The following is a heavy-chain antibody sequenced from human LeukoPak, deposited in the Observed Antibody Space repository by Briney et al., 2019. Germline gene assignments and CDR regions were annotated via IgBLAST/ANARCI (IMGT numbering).Heavy chain of an antibody. CDR3: AKRRDIVVVVAARDYFDY. CDR2: ISCSGGST. D-gene: IGHD2-15*01. V-gene: IGHV3-23*01. Sequence: GGSLRLSCAASGFTFSSYAMSWVRQAPGKGLEWVSAISCSGGSTYYADSVKGRFTISRDNSKNTLYLQMNSLRAEDTAVYYCAKRRDIVVVVAARDYFDYWGQGTLVTVSS. J-gene: IGHJ4*02. CDR1: GFTFSSYA.